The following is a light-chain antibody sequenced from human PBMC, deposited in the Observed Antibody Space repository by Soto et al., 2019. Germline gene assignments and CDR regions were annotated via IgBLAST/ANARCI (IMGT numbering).Light chain of an antibody. Sequence: EIVLTQSPGTLSLSPGERATLSCRASQSVSSSYLAWYQQKPGQAPRLLIYGASSRATGIPDRFSGSGSGTDFPRTSSRLEPEDFAVYYCQQSGSSPWTFGQGTKVEIK. V-gene: IGKV3-20*01. J-gene: IGKJ1*01. CDR2: GAS. CDR1: QSVSSSY. CDR3: QQSGSSPWT.